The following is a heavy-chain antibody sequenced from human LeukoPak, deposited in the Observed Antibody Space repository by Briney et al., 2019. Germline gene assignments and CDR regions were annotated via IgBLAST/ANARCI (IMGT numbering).Heavy chain of an antibody. D-gene: IGHD1-26*01. Sequence: PGRSLRLSCAASGFTFSSYGMHWVRQAPGKGLEWVAVISYDGSNKHYADSVKGRFTISRDNSKNTLYLQMNSLRAEDTAVYYCAKGGSRDEYFQHWGQGTLVTVSS. CDR1: GFTFSSYG. J-gene: IGHJ1*01. V-gene: IGHV3-30*18. CDR3: AKGGSRDEYFQH. CDR2: ISYDGSNK.